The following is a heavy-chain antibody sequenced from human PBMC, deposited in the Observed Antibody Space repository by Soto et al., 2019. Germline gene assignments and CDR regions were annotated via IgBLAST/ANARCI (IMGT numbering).Heavy chain of an antibody. V-gene: IGHV3-30*03. Sequence: PGGSLRLSCAASGFTFSSYGMHWVRQAPGKGLEWVAVISYDGSKEFYADSVKGRFTISRDNSKNTLYLQMNSLRAEDTAVYYCARGIVVVVAATQSDYWGQGTLVTVSS. CDR1: GFTFSSYG. CDR2: ISYDGSKE. CDR3: ARGIVVVVAATQSDY. J-gene: IGHJ4*02. D-gene: IGHD2-15*01.